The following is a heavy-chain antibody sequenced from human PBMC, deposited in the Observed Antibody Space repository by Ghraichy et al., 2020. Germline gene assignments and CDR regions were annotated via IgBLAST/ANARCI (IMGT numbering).Heavy chain of an antibody. Sequence: GSLRLSCAASGFTVSSNYMSWVRQAPGKGLEWVSVIYSGGSTYYADSVKGRFTISRDNSKNTLYLQMNSLRAEDTAVYYCARDGLRYFDWPPARNYGMDVWGQGTTVTVSS. V-gene: IGHV3-66*01. CDR2: IYSGGST. CDR1: GFTVSSNY. D-gene: IGHD3-9*01. CDR3: ARDGLRYFDWPPARNYGMDV. J-gene: IGHJ6*02.